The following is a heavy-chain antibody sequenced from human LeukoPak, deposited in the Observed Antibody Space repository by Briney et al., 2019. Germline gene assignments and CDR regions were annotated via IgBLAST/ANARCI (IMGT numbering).Heavy chain of an antibody. CDR2: ITHTGST. Sequence: SETLSLTCAVNGGSFSGYYWNWIRQPPGKGLEWIGDITHTGSTNDNPSLAGRVTVSVDTSKNQLSLSLASVTAADTALYYCARGSPAADDAFDIWGQGTLVTVSS. J-gene: IGHJ3*02. D-gene: IGHD6-13*01. V-gene: IGHV4-34*01. CDR1: GGSFSGYY. CDR3: ARGSPAADDAFDI.